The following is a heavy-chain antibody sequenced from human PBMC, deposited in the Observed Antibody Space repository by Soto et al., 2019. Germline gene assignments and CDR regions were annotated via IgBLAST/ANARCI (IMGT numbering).Heavy chain of an antibody. CDR3: AKVLGSAAILNYYYGMDV. CDR2: ISGSGGST. J-gene: IGHJ6*02. V-gene: IGHV3-23*01. Sequence: GGSLRLSCAASGFTFSSYAMSWVRQAPGKGLEWVSAISGSGGSTYYADSVKGRFTISRDNSKNTLYLQMNSLRADDTAVYYCAKVLGSAAILNYYYGMDVWGQGTTVTVSS. D-gene: IGHD2-2*02. CDR1: GFTFSSYA.